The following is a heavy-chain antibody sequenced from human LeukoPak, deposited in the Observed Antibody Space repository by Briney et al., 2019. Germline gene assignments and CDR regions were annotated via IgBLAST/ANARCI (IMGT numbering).Heavy chain of an antibody. CDR1: GFTFSSYS. CDR2: ISSSSSTI. Sequence: GGSLRLSCAASGFTFSSYSMNWVRQAPGKGLEWVSYISSSSSTIYYADSVKGRFTISRDNSKNSLYLQMNSLRAEDTAVYYCASVKQWLVHDAFDIWGQGTMVTVSS. D-gene: IGHD6-19*01. V-gene: IGHV3-48*01. J-gene: IGHJ3*02. CDR3: ASVKQWLVHDAFDI.